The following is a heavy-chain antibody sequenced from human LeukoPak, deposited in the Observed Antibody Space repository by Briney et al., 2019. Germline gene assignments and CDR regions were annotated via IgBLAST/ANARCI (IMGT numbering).Heavy chain of an antibody. V-gene: IGHV3-7*01. J-gene: IGHJ4*02. CDR3: ARLMGGVTTYDY. D-gene: IGHD4-11*01. CDR1: GFTFGGYA. Sequence: GGSLRLSCTASGFTFGGYAMSGVGQAPGKGLEGVASIRPDGSDDHHMDSVKGRFTISRDNAENSLFLQMNSLRAEDTAVYYCARLMGGVTTYDYWGQGTLVTVSS. CDR2: IRPDGSDD.